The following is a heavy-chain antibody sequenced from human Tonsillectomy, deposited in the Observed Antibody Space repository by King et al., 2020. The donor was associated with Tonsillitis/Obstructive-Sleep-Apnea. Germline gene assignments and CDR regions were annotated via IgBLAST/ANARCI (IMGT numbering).Heavy chain of an antibody. V-gene: IGHV3-48*02. Sequence: VQLVESGGGLVQPGGSLRLSCAASGFTFSSHNMNWVRQAPGKGLEWISFIDYISSTTYYADSVKGRFTISRDNAKNSLYLQMDSLRDEDTAVYYCARRLDSWGQGTLVTVSS. CDR2: IDYISSTT. J-gene: IGHJ4*02. CDR1: GFTFSSHN. CDR3: ARRLDS.